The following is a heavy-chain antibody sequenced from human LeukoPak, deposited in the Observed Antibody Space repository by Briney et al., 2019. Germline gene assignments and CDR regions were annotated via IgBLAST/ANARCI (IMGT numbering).Heavy chain of an antibody. J-gene: IGHJ4*02. CDR1: GFTFNNYW. CDR3: ARDLAGHYYGSGSSFDY. CDR2: IREDGSEK. D-gene: IGHD3-10*01. V-gene: IGHV3-7*01. Sequence: GGSLRLPCAASGFTFNNYWMSWVRQAPGKGLEWVANIREDGSEKYYVDSVKGQFTISRDNAKNSLFLQMNYLRAEDTAIYYCARDLAGHYYGSGSSFDYWGQGTLVTVSS.